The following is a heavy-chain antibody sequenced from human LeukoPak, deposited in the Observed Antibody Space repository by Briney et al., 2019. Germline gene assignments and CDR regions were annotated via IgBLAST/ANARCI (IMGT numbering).Heavy chain of an antibody. J-gene: IGHJ4*02. V-gene: IGHV3-15*01. Sequence: PGGSLRLSCAASGFTFSNAWMSWVRQAPGKGLEWVGRIKSKTDGGTTDYAAPVKVIITISRDDSKNTLYLQMNSLRTEDTAVYYCTIPPGYCSSTSCQRNDYWGQGTLVTVSS. D-gene: IGHD2-2*01. CDR3: TIPPGYCSSTSCQRNDY. CDR1: GFTFSNAW. CDR2: IKSKTDGGTT.